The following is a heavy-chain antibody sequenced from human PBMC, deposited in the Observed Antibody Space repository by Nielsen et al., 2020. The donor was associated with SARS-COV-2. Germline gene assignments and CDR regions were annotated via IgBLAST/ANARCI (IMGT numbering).Heavy chain of an antibody. Sequence: GGSLRLSCAASGFTFSSYGMHWVRQAPGKGLEWVAVIWYDGSNKYYADSVKGRFTISRDNAKNTLYLQMNSLRAEDTAVYYCARGDYGGNSHVGAFDIWGQGTMVTVSS. CDR2: IWYDGSNK. J-gene: IGHJ3*02. V-gene: IGHV3-33*01. D-gene: IGHD4-23*01. CDR3: ARGDYGGNSHVGAFDI. CDR1: GFTFSSYG.